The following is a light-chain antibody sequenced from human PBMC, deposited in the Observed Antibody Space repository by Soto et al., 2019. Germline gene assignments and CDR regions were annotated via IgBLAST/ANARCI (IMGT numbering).Light chain of an antibody. J-gene: IGLJ2*01. CDR2: DVS. Sequence: QSALTQPASVSGSPGQSITISCTGTSSDVGAYNYVSWYQQHPGKAPKLMIYDVSHRPSGVSNRFSGSKSGNTASLTISGLQAEDEADYYCSSYTSSSPLVVFGGGTKLTVL. CDR3: SSYTSSSPLVV. V-gene: IGLV2-14*03. CDR1: SSDVGAYNY.